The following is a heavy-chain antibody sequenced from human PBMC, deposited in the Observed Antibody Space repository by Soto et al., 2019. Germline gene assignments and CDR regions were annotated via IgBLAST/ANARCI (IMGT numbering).Heavy chain of an antibody. D-gene: IGHD3-10*01. CDR1: GGSITNYY. CDR3: ARVREGSGSYLGGFDP. J-gene: IGHJ5*02. V-gene: IGHV4-59*01. CDR2: IYYTGST. Sequence: QVQLQESGPGLVKPSETLSLTCTVSGGSITNYYWSWIRQPPGKGLEWIGYIYYTGSTNYTPSLKERRTMSVDTPKNQLTLQRGSVTSADTAVYYGARVREGSGSYLGGFDPWGQGTLVTVSS.